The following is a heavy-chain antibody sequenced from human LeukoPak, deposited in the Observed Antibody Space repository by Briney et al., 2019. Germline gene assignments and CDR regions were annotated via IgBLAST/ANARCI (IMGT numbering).Heavy chain of an antibody. J-gene: IGHJ4*02. CDR2: IKEDGSEK. Sequence: GGSLRLSCAASGFTFNRDWTAWVRQAPGKGLEWVANIKEDGSEKNYVDSVKGQFTISRDNAENSVYLQMNDLRAEDTGVYYCATKEPSTSGWSYWGQGTLVAVSS. CDR1: GFTFNRDW. V-gene: IGHV3-7*01. D-gene: IGHD6-19*01. CDR3: ATKEPSTSGWSY.